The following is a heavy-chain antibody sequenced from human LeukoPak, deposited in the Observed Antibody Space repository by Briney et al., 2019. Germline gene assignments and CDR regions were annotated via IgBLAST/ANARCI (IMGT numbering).Heavy chain of an antibody. CDR3: ARETILVIGLSD. CDR2: IDRDGGSI. CDR1: GFTLSSYW. V-gene: IGHV3-74*01. J-gene: IGHJ4*02. Sequence: GGSLRLSCAASGFTLSSYWMDCVRQAPGKGLEWVSRIDRDGGSINYADSVKGRFTNSRDNAKNTLYLQMNSLRAEDTAVYYCARETILVIGLSDWGQGALVTVSS. D-gene: IGHD2/OR15-2a*01.